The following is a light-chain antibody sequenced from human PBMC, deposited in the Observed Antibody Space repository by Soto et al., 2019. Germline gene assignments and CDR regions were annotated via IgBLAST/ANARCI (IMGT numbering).Light chain of an antibody. J-gene: IGKJ3*01. CDR1: QSVSSN. V-gene: IGKV3-15*01. CDR3: QQYYKWSLL. CDR2: GAS. Sequence: EIVMTQSPATLSVSPGERATLSCRASQSVSSNLAWYQQKPGQAPRLLIYGASTRATGIPARFSGSGAGTEFTLNISSLQSEDFAVYYCQQYYKWSLLFGPGTKVDIK.